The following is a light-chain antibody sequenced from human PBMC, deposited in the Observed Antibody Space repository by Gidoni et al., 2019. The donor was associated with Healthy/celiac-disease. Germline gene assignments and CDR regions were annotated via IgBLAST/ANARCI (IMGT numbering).Light chain of an antibody. CDR2: AVS. Sequence: QSALTQPPSASGSPGQSVTISCTGTSSYVGGYNYVYWYQQHPGKAPKLMIYAVSKLPSRFPDRFSGSKYGNTASLTVSGLQAEDEADYYCSSYAGSNNLVFGGGTKLTV. V-gene: IGLV2-8*01. J-gene: IGLJ2*01. CDR3: SSYAGSNNLV. CDR1: SSYVGGYNY.